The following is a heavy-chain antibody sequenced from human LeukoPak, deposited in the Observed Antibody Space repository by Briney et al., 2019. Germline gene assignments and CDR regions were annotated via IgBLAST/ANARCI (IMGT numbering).Heavy chain of an antibody. CDR3: ARGGGSNGGAFDI. D-gene: IGHD1-26*01. V-gene: IGHV1-3*01. J-gene: IGHJ3*02. CDR2: INAGNGNT. CDR1: GYTFTAYY. Sequence: AASVKVSCKPSGYTFTAYYLHWVRQAPGQRLEWMGWINAGNGNTKYSQKFQGRVTITRDTSASTAYMELSSLRSEDTAVYYCARGGGSNGGAFDIWGQGTMVTVSS.